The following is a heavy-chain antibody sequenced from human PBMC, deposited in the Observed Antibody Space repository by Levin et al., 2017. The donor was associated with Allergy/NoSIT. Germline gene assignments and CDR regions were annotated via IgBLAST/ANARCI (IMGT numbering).Heavy chain of an antibody. CDR1: GASIRSYY. CDR2: VYYSGSIY. Sequence: SQTLSLTCTVSGASIRSYYWSWVRQPPGKGLEWVGYVYYSGSIYTYNPSLKSRVSISVDMSKNQFSLNLNAVTAVDTAVYYCASLAGPNAFDVWGQGTMVTVSS. D-gene: IGHD6-19*01. J-gene: IGHJ3*01. V-gene: IGHV4-59*01. CDR3: ASLAGPNAFDV.